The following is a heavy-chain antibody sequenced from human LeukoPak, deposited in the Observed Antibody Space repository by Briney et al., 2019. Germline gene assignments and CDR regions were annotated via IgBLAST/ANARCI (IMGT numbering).Heavy chain of an antibody. V-gene: IGHV1-8*03. CDR2: MNPNSGNT. CDR3: ARVGATALFYFDS. D-gene: IGHD1-26*01. Sequence: ASVKVSCKASGYTFISHDINWVRQATGQGLEWMGWMNPNSGNTVYAQKFQGRVTITRNTSISTAHMELSSLTSEDTAVYYCARVGATALFYFDSWGHGTLVTVSS. CDR1: GYTFISHD. J-gene: IGHJ4*01.